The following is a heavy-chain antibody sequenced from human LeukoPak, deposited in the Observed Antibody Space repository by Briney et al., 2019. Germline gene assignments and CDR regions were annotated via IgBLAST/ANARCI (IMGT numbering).Heavy chain of an antibody. D-gene: IGHD6-19*01. J-gene: IGHJ4*02. V-gene: IGHV1-46*01. CDR1: GYTFTSYY. CDR3: AKLPTTHSSGWYQLSDY. Sequence: ASVKVSCKASGYTFTSYYMHWVRQAPGQGLEWMGIINPSGGSTSYAQKFQGRVTMTRDMSTSTVYMELSSLRSEDTAVYYCAKLPTTHSSGWYQLSDYWGQGTLVTVSS. CDR2: INPSGGST.